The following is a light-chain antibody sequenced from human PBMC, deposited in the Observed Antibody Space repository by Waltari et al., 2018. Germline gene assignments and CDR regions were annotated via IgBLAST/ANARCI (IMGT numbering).Light chain of an antibody. CDR3: QSADSSGTYVV. Sequence: SYELTQPPSVSVSPGQTARITCSGDALPKQYAYWYQQKPCQAPVLVLYKDSERPSGIPERFSGSSSGTTVTLTISGVQAEDEADYYCQSADSSGTYVVFGGGTKLTVL. CDR1: ALPKQY. J-gene: IGLJ2*01. V-gene: IGLV3-25*03. CDR2: KDS.